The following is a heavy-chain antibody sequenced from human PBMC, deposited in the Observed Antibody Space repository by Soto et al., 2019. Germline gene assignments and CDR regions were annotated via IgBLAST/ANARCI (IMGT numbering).Heavy chain of an antibody. CDR2: IYYSGST. D-gene: IGHD2-2*01. CDR3: ARLSSTVVVPAAISANAFDI. V-gene: IGHV4-39*01. J-gene: IGHJ3*02. Sequence: PSETLSLTCTVSGGSISSGDYCWSWIRKPPGKGLEWIGSIYYSGSTYYNPSLKSRVTISVDTSKNQFSLKLSSVTAADTAVYYCARLSSTVVVPAAISANAFDIWGQGTMVTVSS. CDR1: GGSISSGDYC.